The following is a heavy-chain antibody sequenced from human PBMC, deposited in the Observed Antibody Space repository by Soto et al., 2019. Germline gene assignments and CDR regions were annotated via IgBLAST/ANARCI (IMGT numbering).Heavy chain of an antibody. CDR1: GGSVSSGSYY. CDR2: TYYSGST. CDR3: TRDRDGDYNWFDP. V-gene: IGHV4-61*01. Sequence: SETLSLTCTVSGGSVSSGSYYWSWIRQPPGKGLEWIGYTYYSGSTNYNPSLKSRVTISVDTSKNQFSLKLSSVTAADTAVYYCTRDRDGDYNWFDPWGQGTLVTVSS. D-gene: IGHD4-17*01. J-gene: IGHJ5*02.